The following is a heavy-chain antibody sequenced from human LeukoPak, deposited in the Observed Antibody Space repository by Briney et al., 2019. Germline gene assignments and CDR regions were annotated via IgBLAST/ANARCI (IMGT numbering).Heavy chain of an antibody. CDR3: ARGDYYDSSGLGAN. CDR2: INYSGST. CDR1: GGSISNYY. V-gene: IGHV4-34*01. D-gene: IGHD3-22*01. Sequence: PSETLSLTCTVSGGSISNYYWSWIRQPPGKGLEWIGEINYSGSTNYNPSLKSRVTISVDTSKNQFSLKLSSVTAADTALYYCARGDYYDSSGLGANWGQGTLVTVSS. J-gene: IGHJ4*02.